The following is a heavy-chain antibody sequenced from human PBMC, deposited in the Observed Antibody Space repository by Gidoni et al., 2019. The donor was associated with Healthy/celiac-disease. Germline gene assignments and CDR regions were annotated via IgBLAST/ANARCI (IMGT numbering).Heavy chain of an antibody. CDR3: ARAESRRDGYNR. CDR1: AFTVSSTY. V-gene: IGHV3-66*02. Sequence: EVQLVESGGGLVQPGGSLRLTCPASAFTVSSTYMSWVRQAPGKGLEWVSVIYSGGSTYYADSVKGRFTISRDNSKNTLYLQMNSLRAEDTAVYYCARAESRRDGYNRWGQGTLVTVSS. CDR2: IYSGGST. J-gene: IGHJ4*02. D-gene: IGHD5-12*01.